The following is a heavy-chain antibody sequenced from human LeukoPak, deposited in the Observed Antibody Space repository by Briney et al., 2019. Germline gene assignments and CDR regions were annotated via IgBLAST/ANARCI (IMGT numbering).Heavy chain of an antibody. J-gene: IGHJ3*01. V-gene: IGHV3-30-3*01. CDR2: ISYDGNKI. CDR3: ARESGWGLPHAFDF. D-gene: IGHD3-3*01. Sequence: GALRLSCAASGFTFSSYPLHWVRQAPGKGLEWVTLISYDGNKIYYAGSVKGRFTISRDNSKNTLYLQMNSLRAEDTAVYYCARESGWGLPHAFDFWGQGTMVTVSS. CDR1: GFTFSSYP.